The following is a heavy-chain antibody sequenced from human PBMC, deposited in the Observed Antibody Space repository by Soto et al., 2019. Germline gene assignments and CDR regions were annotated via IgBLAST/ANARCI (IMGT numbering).Heavy chain of an antibody. CDR3: ARAPYSSTSFFFDY. Sequence: QVQVVQSGAEVRKPGASVKISCKTSGYTLTSYHLHWVRQAPGQGLEWVGIINPSLGRANYAQKFQDRVAMTWDTSTATFYMELTSLRSDDTAVYYCARAPYSSTSFFFDYWGQGTLVTVPS. CDR1: GYTLTSYH. J-gene: IGHJ4*02. D-gene: IGHD6-6*01. V-gene: IGHV1-46*01. CDR2: INPSLGRA.